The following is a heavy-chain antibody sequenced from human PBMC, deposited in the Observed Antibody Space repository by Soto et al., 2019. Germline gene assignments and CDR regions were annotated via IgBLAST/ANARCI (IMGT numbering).Heavy chain of an antibody. D-gene: IGHD3-22*01. CDR2: ISSGGDNT. V-gene: IGHV3-23*01. J-gene: IGHJ3*02. CDR3: VRRAQYFDGTGFHAFDI. CDR1: GYHFNKYA. Sequence: PGGSLRLSCVASGYHFNKYAVSWVRQAPGKGLEWVSAISSGGDNTHYADSVKGRFTITRDNSKNMLYLEMNSLTVEDTAVYYCVRRAQYFDGTGFHAFDIWGQGTRVTVSS.